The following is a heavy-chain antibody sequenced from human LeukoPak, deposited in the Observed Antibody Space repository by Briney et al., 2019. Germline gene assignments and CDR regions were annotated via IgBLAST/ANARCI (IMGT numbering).Heavy chain of an antibody. CDR1: GGSFSGYY. J-gene: IGHJ5*02. Sequence: PSETLSLTCAVYGGSFSGYYWSWIRQPPGKGLEWIGEINHSGSTNYNPSLKSRVTISVDTSKNQFSLKLSSVTAADTAVYYCARGALGYCSGGSCYSGVNWFDPWGQGTQVTVSS. CDR3: ARGALGYCSGGSCYSGVNWFDP. D-gene: IGHD2-15*01. V-gene: IGHV4-34*01. CDR2: INHSGST.